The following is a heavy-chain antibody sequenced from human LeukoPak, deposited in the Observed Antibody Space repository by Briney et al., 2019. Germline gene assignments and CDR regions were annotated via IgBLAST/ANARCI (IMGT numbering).Heavy chain of an antibody. CDR1: GYTFTSYG. J-gene: IGHJ6*03. V-gene: IGHV1-18*01. Sequence: GASVKVSCKASGYTFTSYGINWVRQAPGQGLEWMGWISGYNGNANYSQKFQGRVTMTTDTSTSTVYMELRSLRSDDTAVYYCARGAFYYYYNMDVWGKGTTVTIS. CDR2: ISGYNGNA. CDR3: ARGAFYYYYNMDV.